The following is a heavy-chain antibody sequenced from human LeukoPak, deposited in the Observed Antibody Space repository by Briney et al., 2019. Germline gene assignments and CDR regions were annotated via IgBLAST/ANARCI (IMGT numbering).Heavy chain of an antibody. CDR1: GVTFSSYS. Sequence: GGSLRLSCAASGVTFSSYSMNWVRQAPGKELEWVASISSSSSYIYYTDSVKGRFTISRDNAKNSLYLQMNSLRAEDTAVYYCAIGGDAYGSGKSNWFDPWGQGTLVTVSS. V-gene: IGHV3-21*01. CDR2: ISSSSSYI. J-gene: IGHJ5*02. CDR3: AIGGDAYGSGKSNWFDP. D-gene: IGHD3-10*01.